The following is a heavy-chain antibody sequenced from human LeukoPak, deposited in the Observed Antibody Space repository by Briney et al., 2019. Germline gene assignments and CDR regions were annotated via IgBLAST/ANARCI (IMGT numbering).Heavy chain of an antibody. CDR3: ARDWYGRGWSYLRD. Sequence: TGGSLRLSCAASGFTFSTYAMHWVRQAPGKGLEWVALISYDGSNMYYADSVKGRFTISRDSSKDTLYLQMNSLRSEDTAIYYCARDWYGRGWSYLRDWGQGTLVTVSS. CDR2: ISYDGSNM. D-gene: IGHD6-19*01. V-gene: IGHV3-30-3*01. J-gene: IGHJ4*02. CDR1: GFTFSTYA.